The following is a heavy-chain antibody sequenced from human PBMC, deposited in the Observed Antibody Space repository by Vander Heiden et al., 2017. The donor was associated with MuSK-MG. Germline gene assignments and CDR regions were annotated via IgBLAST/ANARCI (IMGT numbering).Heavy chain of an antibody. Sequence: QVQLVQSGAEVKKPGSSVKVSCKLSGGTFGSYGVSWLRQAPGQGLEWMGRIIPILTIVNSAQKFQGRVTITADKSTTTAYMELSGLRSEDTAVYYCARDRAYCDGDCYSDFDSWGQGTLVTVSS. V-gene: IGHV1-69*04. CDR3: ARDRAYCDGDCYSDFDS. D-gene: IGHD2-21*02. CDR1: GGTFGSYG. J-gene: IGHJ4*02. CDR2: IIPILTIV.